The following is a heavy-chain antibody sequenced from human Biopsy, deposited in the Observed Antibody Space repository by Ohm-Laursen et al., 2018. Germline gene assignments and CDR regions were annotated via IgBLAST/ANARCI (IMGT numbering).Heavy chain of an antibody. CDR3: AKGQAPDGYNYAFDI. V-gene: IGHV3-23*01. D-gene: IGHD5-24*01. Sequence: SLRLSCSASGFTFSNYAMSWVRQAPGKGLEWLSTISGSGATPYYADSVKGRFTISRDNAKNSLYLQMNSLRAEDTALYYCAKGQAPDGYNYAFDIWGQGTMLTVSS. J-gene: IGHJ3*02. CDR2: ISGSGATP. CDR1: GFTFSNYA.